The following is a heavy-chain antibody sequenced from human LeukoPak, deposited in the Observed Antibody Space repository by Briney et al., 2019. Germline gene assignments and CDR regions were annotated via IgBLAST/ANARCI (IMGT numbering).Heavy chain of an antibody. CDR2: INQSGST. D-gene: IGHD3-16*01. V-gene: IGHV4-34*01. CDR1: GGSFSAFY. CDR3: ARVGGSYYYYYYMDV. Sequence: SETLSLTCTVYGGSFSAFYWSWIRQPPGKGLEWIGEINQSGSTNYNPSLKSRVTMSVDTSKNQFSLKLSSVTAADTAVYYCARVGGSYYYYYYMDVWGKGTTVTISS. J-gene: IGHJ6*03.